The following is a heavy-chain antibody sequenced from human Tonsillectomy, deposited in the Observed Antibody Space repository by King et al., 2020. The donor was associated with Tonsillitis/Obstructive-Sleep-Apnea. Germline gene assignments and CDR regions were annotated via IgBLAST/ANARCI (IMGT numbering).Heavy chain of an antibody. D-gene: IGHD3-22*01. V-gene: IGHV3-72*01. CDR3: SRAYYDSSGHYYFEY. CDR1: GFTFSDYY. CDR2: IRNKARSYST. J-gene: IGHJ4*02. Sequence: VQLVESGGGLVQPGGSLRLSCAASGFTFSDYYMDWVRQAPGKGLEWVGRIRNKARSYSTEYAASVKGRFTISRDDSKSSLYLQMNSLKTEDTAVYYCSRAYYDSSGHYYFEYWGQGTLVTVSS.